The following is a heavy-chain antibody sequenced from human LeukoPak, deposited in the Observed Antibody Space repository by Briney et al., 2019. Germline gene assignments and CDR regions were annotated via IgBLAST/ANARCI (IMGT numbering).Heavy chain of an antibody. V-gene: IGHV3-23*01. D-gene: IGHD6-13*01. Sequence: GGSLRLSCAASGFTFNIYAMSWVRQAPGKGLEWVSAISGSDGSTYYADSVKGRFTISRDNSKNTLYLQMNSLRAEDTAVYYCANQASAAAASRYNYWGLGALVTVSS. CDR1: GFTFNIYA. J-gene: IGHJ4*02. CDR3: ANQASAAAASRYNY. CDR2: ISGSDGST.